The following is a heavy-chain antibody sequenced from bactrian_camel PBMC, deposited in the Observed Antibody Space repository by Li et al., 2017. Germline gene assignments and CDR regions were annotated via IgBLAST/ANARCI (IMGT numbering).Heavy chain of an antibody. Sequence: HVQLVESGGDLAQPGGSLRLSCVASGYTSCMAWFRQTPENQREGVASIVNDNGKRYADSVQGRFTISRDNDQNILYLQMNSLKPEDTAMYYCGTDSRRRDYCYATRAPAFVYEGRGTQVTVS. J-gene: IGHJ4*01. CDR2: IVNDNGK. V-gene: IGHV3S53*01. CDR1: GYTSCM. D-gene: IGHD2*01.